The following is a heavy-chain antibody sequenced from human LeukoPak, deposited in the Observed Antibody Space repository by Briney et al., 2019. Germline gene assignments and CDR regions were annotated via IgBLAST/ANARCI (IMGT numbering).Heavy chain of an antibody. D-gene: IGHD4-17*01. Sequence: SVKVSCKASGGTFSSYAISWVRQAPGQGPEWMGGIIPIFLTPNYAQKFQGRVTITTDESTRTVYMELSSLRSEDTAMYYCARDLGGSDYGDSRDAFDIWGQGTMVIVSS. J-gene: IGHJ3*02. V-gene: IGHV1-69*05. CDR3: ARDLGGSDYGDSRDAFDI. CDR2: IIPIFLTP. CDR1: GGTFSSYA.